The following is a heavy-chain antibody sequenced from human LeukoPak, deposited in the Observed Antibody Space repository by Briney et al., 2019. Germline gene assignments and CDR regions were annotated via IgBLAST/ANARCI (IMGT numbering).Heavy chain of an antibody. D-gene: IGHD3-10*02. CDR3: AELGITMIGGV. V-gene: IGHV3-21*01. Sequence: GGSLRLSCAASGFRFSSYSMNWVRQAPGKGLEWVSFISSSSSYIYYADSVKGRFTISRDNAKNSLYLQMNSLRAEDTAVYYCAELGITMIGGVWGKGTTVTISS. J-gene: IGHJ6*04. CDR1: GFRFSSYS. CDR2: ISSSSSYI.